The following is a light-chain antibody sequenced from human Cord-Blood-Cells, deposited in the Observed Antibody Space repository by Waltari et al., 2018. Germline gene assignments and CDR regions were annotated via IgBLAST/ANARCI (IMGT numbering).Light chain of an antibody. Sequence: QSALTQPASVSGSPGQSITISCTGTSSDVGGYNYVSWYQQHPGKALKLMIYDVSNRPSGVSNRFSGSKSGNTASLTISRLQAEDEADYYCSSYTSSSTWVFGGGTKLTVL. CDR1: SSDVGGYNY. CDR2: DVS. V-gene: IGLV2-14*01. CDR3: SSYTSSSTWV. J-gene: IGLJ3*02.